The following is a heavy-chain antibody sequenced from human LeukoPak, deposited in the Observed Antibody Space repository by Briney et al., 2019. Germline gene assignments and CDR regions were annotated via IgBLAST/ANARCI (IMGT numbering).Heavy chain of an antibody. V-gene: IGHV3-30*02. CDR3: AKGSYYCSSSSCPQYYYYMDV. J-gene: IGHJ6*03. CDR2: IRYDGSDK. Sequence: PGGSLRLSCAASGFTFNSYGMHWVRQAPGKGLERVAFIRYDGSDKYYADSVKGRLTISRDNSKNTLYLQMSSLRAEDTAVYYCAKGSYYCSSSSCPQYYYYMDVWGKGTTVTVSS. CDR1: GFTFNSYG. D-gene: IGHD2-2*01.